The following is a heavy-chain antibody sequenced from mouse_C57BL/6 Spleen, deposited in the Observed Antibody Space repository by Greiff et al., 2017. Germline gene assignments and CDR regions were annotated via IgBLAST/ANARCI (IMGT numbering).Heavy chain of an antibody. J-gene: IGHJ1*03. CDR3: ARSGYYGSSSL. V-gene: IGHV1-64*01. CDR2: IHPNSGST. Sequence: QVQLQQPGAELVKPGASVKLSCKASGYTFTSYWMHWVKQRPGQGLEWIGMIHPNSGSTNYNEKFKSKATLTVDKSSSTAYMQLSSLTSEASAVYYCARSGYYGSSSLWGTGTTVIVSS. CDR1: GYTFTSYW. D-gene: IGHD1-1*01.